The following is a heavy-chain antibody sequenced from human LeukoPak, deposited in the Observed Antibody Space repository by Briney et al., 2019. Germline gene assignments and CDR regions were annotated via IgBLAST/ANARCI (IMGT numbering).Heavy chain of an antibody. Sequence: ASVKVSCKASGYTFTSYDINWVRQATGQGLEWMGWMNPNSGNTGYAQKFQGRVTMTRNTSISTAYMELSSLRSEDTAVYYCARGLVVVVAAVLLARYYYGMDVWGPGTTVTVSS. CDR2: MNPNSGNT. CDR1: GYTFTSYD. D-gene: IGHD2-15*01. J-gene: IGHJ6*02. CDR3: ARGLVVVVAAVLLARYYYGMDV. V-gene: IGHV1-8*01.